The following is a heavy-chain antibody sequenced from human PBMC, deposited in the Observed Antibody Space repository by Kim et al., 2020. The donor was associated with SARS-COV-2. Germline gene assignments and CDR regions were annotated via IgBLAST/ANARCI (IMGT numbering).Heavy chain of an antibody. CDR2: FDPNDDEI. Sequence: ASVKVSCKVSGYTLNEVSIHWVRQAPGKGLEWMGGFDPNDDEIVYAQKWQGRVTMTEDTSTDTAYLELTGLTFGDTALYYCTTGGQWLTPFDFWGQGTLVTVSS. V-gene: IGHV1-24*01. J-gene: IGHJ4*02. D-gene: IGHD6-19*01. CDR3: TTGGQWLTPFDF. CDR1: GYTLNEVS.